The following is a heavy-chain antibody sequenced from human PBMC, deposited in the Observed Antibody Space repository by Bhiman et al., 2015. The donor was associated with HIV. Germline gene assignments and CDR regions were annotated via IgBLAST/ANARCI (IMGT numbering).Heavy chain of an antibody. D-gene: IGHD6-19*01. J-gene: IGHJ3*02. CDR3: ARGFRAVAGADAFDI. Sequence: EVQLVESGGGLVKPGGSLRLSCAASGFTFSIYTMNWVRQAPGKGLEWVSSISSSSSYIYYADSVKGRFTISRDNAKNSLYLQMNSLRAEDTAVYYCARGFRAVAGADAFDIWGQGTMVTVSS. CDR1: GFTFSIYT. V-gene: IGHV3-21*01. CDR2: ISSSSSYI.